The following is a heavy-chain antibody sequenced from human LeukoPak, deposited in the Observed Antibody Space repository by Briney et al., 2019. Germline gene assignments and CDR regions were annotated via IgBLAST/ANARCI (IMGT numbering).Heavy chain of an antibody. Sequence: GGSLRLSCSASGFTFSTYSMNWVRQAPGEGLEWVSSISSSSRYIYYADSVKGRFTISRDNAKNSLYLQMKSLRAEDTAVYYCASGGSGYDVDYWGQGTLVTVSS. CDR2: ISSSSRYI. V-gene: IGHV3-21*01. CDR3: ASGGSGYDVDY. D-gene: IGHD5-12*01. CDR1: GFTFSTYS. J-gene: IGHJ4*02.